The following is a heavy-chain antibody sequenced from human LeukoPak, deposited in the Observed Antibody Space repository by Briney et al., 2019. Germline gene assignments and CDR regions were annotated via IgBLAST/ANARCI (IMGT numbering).Heavy chain of an antibody. CDR1: GGSISSYY. D-gene: IGHD6-13*01. Sequence: SSETLSLTCTVSGGSISSYYWSWIRQPPGKGLEWIWYIYYNGSTNYYPYPTSRVTITVDTYTNQFYLKLSSVTAADMSVYYCARGIAAAVHFDYWGQGTLVTVSS. CDR2: IYYNGST. V-gene: IGHV4-59*01. CDR3: ARGIAAAVHFDY. J-gene: IGHJ4*01.